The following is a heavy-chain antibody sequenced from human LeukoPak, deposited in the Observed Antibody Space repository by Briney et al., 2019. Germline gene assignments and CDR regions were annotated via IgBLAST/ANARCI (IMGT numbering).Heavy chain of an antibody. CDR1: GFTFGSHA. CDR2: LYSDGTT. CDR3: ARREINGYYLS. Sequence: PGGSLRLSCVASGFTFGSHAMNWVRQAPGKGLEWVSVLYSDGTTYYADSVKGRFIISRDNSRNTLSLQMHSLRAEDTAVYYCARREINGYYLSWGQGTLVTVSS. V-gene: IGHV3-53*01. D-gene: IGHD3-22*01. J-gene: IGHJ5*02.